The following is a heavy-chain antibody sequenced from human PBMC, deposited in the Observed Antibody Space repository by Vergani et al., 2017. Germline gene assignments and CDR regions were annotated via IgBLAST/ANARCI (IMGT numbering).Heavy chain of an antibody. CDR3: ARDLGGAGATTWFDP. CDR2: IWSDGNKK. J-gene: IGHJ5*02. D-gene: IGHD1-26*01. Sequence: VQLVESGGGAVQPGKSLRLSCAASGFEFSNFAIHWVRQAPGKGLEWVAVIWSDGNKKYFADPVRGRFTLSRDNANNVVHLQMNSLRVEDTAVYYCARDLGGAGATTWFDPWGQGTLVTVSS. V-gene: IGHV3-33*01. CDR1: GFEFSNFA.